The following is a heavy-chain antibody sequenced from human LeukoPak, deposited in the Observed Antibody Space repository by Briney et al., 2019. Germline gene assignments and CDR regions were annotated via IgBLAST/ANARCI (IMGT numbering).Heavy chain of an antibody. CDR2: ISGSGGST. J-gene: IGHJ4*02. CDR1: GFTFSSYA. Sequence: PGGSLRLSCAASGFTFSSYAMSWVRQAPGKGLEWVSAISGSGGSTYYADSVKGRFTISRDNSKNTLYLQMNSLRAEDTAVYYCARAPVLRFLEWLHGGYFDYWGQGTLVTVSS. D-gene: IGHD3-3*01. CDR3: ARAPVLRFLEWLHGGYFDY. V-gene: IGHV3-23*01.